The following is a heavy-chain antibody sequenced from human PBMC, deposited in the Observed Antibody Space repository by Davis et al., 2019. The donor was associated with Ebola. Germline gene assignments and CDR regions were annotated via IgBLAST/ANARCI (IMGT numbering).Heavy chain of an antibody. CDR2: ISYDGSNK. J-gene: IGHJ5*02. D-gene: IGHD3-10*01. CDR1: GFTFSSYA. V-gene: IGHV3-30-3*01. Sequence: GESLKISCAASGFTFSSYAMHWVRQAPGKGLEWVAVISYDGSNKYYADSVKGRFTISRDNSKNTLYLQMNSLRAEDTAVYYCARDPYNYGSGSYGFWFDPWGQGTLVTVSS. CDR3: ARDPYNYGSGSYGFWFDP.